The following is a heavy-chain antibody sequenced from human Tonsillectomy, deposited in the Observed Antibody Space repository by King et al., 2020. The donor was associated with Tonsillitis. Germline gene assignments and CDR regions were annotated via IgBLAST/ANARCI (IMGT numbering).Heavy chain of an antibody. Sequence: VQLVESGEDLVQAGGSLRLSCAASGFTFSSYAMHWVRQAPGKGLEYVSAISSDGDRTYYADSVKGRFTISRDNSKNTLYLQMGSLRAEDMAVYYCARAPRWELLPAPFDYWGQGTLVTVSS. D-gene: IGHD1-26*01. CDR1: GFTFSSYA. J-gene: IGHJ4*02. CDR2: ISSDGDRT. V-gene: IGHV3-64*02. CDR3: ARAPRWELLPAPFDY.